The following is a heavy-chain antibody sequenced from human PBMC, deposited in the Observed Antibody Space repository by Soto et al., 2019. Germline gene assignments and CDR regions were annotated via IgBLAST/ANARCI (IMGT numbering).Heavy chain of an antibody. CDR3: ARVPFGYCSGGSCYSGWFDP. CDR2: SSSYI. Sequence: SSSYIYYADSVKGRFTISRDNAKNSLYLQMNSLRAEDTAVYYCARVPFGYCSGGSCYSGWFDPWGQGTLVTSPQ. V-gene: IGHV3-21*01. D-gene: IGHD2-15*01. J-gene: IGHJ5*02.